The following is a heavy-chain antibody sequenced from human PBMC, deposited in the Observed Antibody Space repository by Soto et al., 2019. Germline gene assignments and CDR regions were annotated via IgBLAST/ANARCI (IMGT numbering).Heavy chain of an antibody. J-gene: IGHJ6*02. Sequence: LRLSCAASGFTFTSYAMHWVRQAPGKGLEWVANIKQDGSEKYYVDSVKGRFTISGDNAKNSLYLQMNSLRAEDTAVYYCARDRYSYYDFWSGSLPYYYFGMDVWGQGTTVTVSS. CDR1: GFTFTSYA. V-gene: IGHV3-7*01. CDR3: ARDRYSYYDFWSGSLPYYYFGMDV. CDR2: IKQDGSEK. D-gene: IGHD3-3*01.